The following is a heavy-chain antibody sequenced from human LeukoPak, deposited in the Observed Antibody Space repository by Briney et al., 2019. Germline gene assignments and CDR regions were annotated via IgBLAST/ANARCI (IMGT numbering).Heavy chain of an antibody. Sequence: GGSLRLSCAASRFTFSSYGMHWVRQAPVKGLEWVAFIRYNGNNQYYADSVKGRFTISRDNSKNTLYLQMNSLKGDDTAVYYCAKDSAFYYIDVWGKGTTVIISS. CDR3: AKDSAFYYIDV. CDR1: RFTFSSYG. CDR2: IRYNGNNQ. J-gene: IGHJ6*03. D-gene: IGHD3-10*01. V-gene: IGHV3-30*02.